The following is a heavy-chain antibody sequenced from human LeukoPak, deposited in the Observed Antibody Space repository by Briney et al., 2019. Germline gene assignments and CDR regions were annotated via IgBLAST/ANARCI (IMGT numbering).Heavy chain of an antibody. V-gene: IGHV1-18*01. Sequence: GASVKVSCKASGYTFTKYGISWVRQAPGQGLEWMGWISAYNGNTNYAQKLQGRATMTTDTSTSTAYMELRSLRSDDTAVYYCARVLRYYDEFDPWGQGTLVTVSS. D-gene: IGHD3-3*01. CDR3: ARVLRYYDEFDP. J-gene: IGHJ5*02. CDR1: GYTFTKYG. CDR2: ISAYNGNT.